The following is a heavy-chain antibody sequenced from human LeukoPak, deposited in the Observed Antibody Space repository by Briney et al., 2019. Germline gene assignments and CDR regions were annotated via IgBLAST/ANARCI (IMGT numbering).Heavy chain of an antibody. CDR3: AKDQEDTMIVVDKNSFDY. Sequence: PGRSLRLSCAVSGFTFSSYGMHWVRQAPGKGLEWVAVISYDGSNKYYADSVKGRLTISSDNSKNTLYLQMNSLRAEDTAVYYCAKDQEDTMIVVDKNSFDYWGQGTLVTVSS. CDR1: GFTFSSYG. CDR2: ISYDGSNK. D-gene: IGHD3-22*01. J-gene: IGHJ4*02. V-gene: IGHV3-30*18.